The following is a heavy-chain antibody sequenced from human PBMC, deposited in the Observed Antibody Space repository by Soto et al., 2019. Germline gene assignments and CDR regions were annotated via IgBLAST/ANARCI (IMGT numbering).Heavy chain of an antibody. Sequence: GGSLRLSCEGSGFTFHAYALRWVRQAPGKGLEWVSAITGSGGRTFYADSVKGRFTISRDNSKTTLYLQMTSLGADDTAIYFCAKDGDIGPGAHFDYWGQGAPVTVSS. CDR1: GFTFHAYA. J-gene: IGHJ4*02. D-gene: IGHD7-27*01. CDR2: ITGSGGRT. CDR3: AKDGDIGPGAHFDY. V-gene: IGHV3-23*01.